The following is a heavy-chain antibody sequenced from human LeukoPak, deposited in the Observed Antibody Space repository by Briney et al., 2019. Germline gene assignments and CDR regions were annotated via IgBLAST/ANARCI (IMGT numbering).Heavy chain of an antibody. CDR2: IKSKTDGGTT. V-gene: IGHV3-15*01. Sequence: GGSLRLSCAASGFTFSNAWMSWVRQAPGKGLEWVGRIKSKTDGGTTDYAAPVKGRFTVSRDDSKNTLYLQMNSLKTEDTAVYYCAKDRVATERYYMDVWGKGTTVTISS. J-gene: IGHJ6*03. D-gene: IGHD6-13*01. CDR1: GFTFSNAW. CDR3: AKDRVATERYYMDV.